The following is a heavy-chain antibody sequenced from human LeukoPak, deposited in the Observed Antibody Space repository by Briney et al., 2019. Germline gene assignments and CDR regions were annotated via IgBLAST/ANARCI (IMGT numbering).Heavy chain of an antibody. CDR1: GFSFSSFW. CDR2: IRSDGTVT. D-gene: IGHD1-26*01. V-gene: IGHV3-74*03. Sequence: GGSLRLFCSGSGFSFSSFWMHWIRQVPGKGLEWVSRIRSDGTVTTYEDSEKGRFTITRDNSKKTMYLQMNSRRPDDTAIYYCVADSGGRSGGDYWGQGAPVTVSS. J-gene: IGHJ4*02. CDR3: VADSGGRSGGDY.